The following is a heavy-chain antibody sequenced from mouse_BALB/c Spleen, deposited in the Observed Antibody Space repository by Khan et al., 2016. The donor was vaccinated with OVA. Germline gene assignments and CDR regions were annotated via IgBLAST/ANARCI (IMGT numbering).Heavy chain of an antibody. J-gene: IGHJ2*01. CDR3: ARRGLRWDLDY. CDR2: INPSTGYT. CDR1: GYTFINYW. V-gene: IGHV1-7*01. D-gene: IGHD1-1*01. Sequence: VQLEESGAELAKPGASVKMSCKASGYTFINYWILWVKQRPGQGLEWIGYINPSTGYTEYNQNFKDQATLTADKSSSTAYMQLSSLTSEDSAVYYCARRGLRWDLDYGGQGTTLTVSS.